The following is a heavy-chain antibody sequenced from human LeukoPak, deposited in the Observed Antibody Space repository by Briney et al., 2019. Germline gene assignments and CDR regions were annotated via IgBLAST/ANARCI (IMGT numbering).Heavy chain of an antibody. D-gene: IGHD3-10*01. V-gene: IGHV3-23*01. CDR2: ISGSGGST. J-gene: IGHJ3*02. CDR3: AKDRWYRSGRGDAFDI. CDR1: GFTFSSYA. Sequence: PGGSLRLSCAASGFTFSSYAMSWVRQAPGKGLEWVSAISGSGGSTYYADSVKGRFTISRDNSKNTLYLQMNSLRAEDTAVYYCAKDRWYRSGRGDAFDIWGQGTMVTVSS.